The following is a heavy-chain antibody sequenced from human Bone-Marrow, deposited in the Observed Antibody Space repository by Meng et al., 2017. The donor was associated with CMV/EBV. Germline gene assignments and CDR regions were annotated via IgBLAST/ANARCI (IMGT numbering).Heavy chain of an antibody. CDR2: ITHSGST. J-gene: IGHJ4*02. D-gene: IGHD1-26*01. CDR3: APGFRSWSGSYSS. Sequence: QLHLQPGGPGLLQPSGTLSLTCRVYAAPFSGYWGWVRQPPGKGLEWIGEITHSGSTNYNVSLKSRVTISIDTSKNQFSLKLSSVTATDTAVYYCAPGFRSWSGSYSSWGQGTLVTVSS. CDR1: AAPFSGY. V-gene: IGHV4-34*01.